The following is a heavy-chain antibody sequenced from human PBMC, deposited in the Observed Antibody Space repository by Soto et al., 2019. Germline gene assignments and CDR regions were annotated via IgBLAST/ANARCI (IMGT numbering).Heavy chain of an antibody. D-gene: IGHD3-3*01. CDR3: ARAHFDFWSGYSPFDY. CDR2: ISPYNGNT. V-gene: IGHV1-18*01. CDR1: GYTLTSYG. J-gene: IGHJ4*02. Sequence: QVQLVQSRAEVKKPGASVKVSCKASGYTLTSYGISWVRQAPGQGLEWVGWISPYNGNTNYAQKLQDRVTLTTDTSTSTAYMELRCLRPVDTPVYYCARAHFDFWSGYSPFDYWGQGTLVTVSS.